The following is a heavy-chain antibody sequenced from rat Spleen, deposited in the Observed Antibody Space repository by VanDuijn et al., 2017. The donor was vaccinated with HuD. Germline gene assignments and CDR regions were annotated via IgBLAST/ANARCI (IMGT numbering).Heavy chain of an antibody. V-gene: IGHV5-25*01. CDR2: ISPSGGST. J-gene: IGHJ2*01. D-gene: IGHD1-1*01. CDR1: GFTFSNYY. Sequence: EVQLVESGGGLVQPGRSLKLSCAASGFTFSNYYMAWVRQAPTKGLEWVASISPSGGSTYYPDSVKGRFTISRDNAKSTQYLQMDSLRSEDTATYYWATSGTQWYYFDFWGQGVMVTVSS. CDR3: ATSGTQWYYFDF.